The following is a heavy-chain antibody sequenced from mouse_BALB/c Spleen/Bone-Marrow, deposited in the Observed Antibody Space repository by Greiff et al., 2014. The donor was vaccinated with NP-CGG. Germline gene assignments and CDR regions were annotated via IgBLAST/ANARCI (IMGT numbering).Heavy chain of an antibody. CDR2: IHYSGIT. CDR3: ARFAGTPYTMDY. V-gene: IGHV3-1*02. D-gene: IGHD4-1*01. Sequence: VQLQQPGPDLVKPSQSLSLTCTVTGYSITSYYSWHWIRRFPGNKLEWMGYIHYSGITVYNPSLKSRISITRDTSNNQFFLQLNSVTTEDTATYYCARFAGTPYTMDYWGQGTSVTVSS. J-gene: IGHJ4*01. CDR1: GYSITSYYS.